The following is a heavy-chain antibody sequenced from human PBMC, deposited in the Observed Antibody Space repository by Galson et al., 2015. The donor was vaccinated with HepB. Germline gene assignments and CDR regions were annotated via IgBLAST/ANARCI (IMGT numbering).Heavy chain of an antibody. CDR2: ISATGTTI. Sequence: SLRLSCAASGFIFSTYNMNWVRQAPGKGLEWISYISATGTTIDYADSVKGRFTISRDNAKNSLYLQMSSLRAEDTAVYYCARDSRATFGEPNWFDPWGQGTLVIVSS. D-gene: IGHD3-3*01. V-gene: IGHV3-48*01. CDR3: ARDSRATFGEPNWFDP. CDR1: GFIFSTYN. J-gene: IGHJ5*02.